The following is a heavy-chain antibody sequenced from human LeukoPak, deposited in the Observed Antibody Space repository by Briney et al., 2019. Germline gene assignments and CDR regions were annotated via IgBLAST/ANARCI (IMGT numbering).Heavy chain of an antibody. Sequence: SETLSLTCTVSGGSITSGNYYWSWIRQPAGKGLEWIARIYASGTTHYNPSLKSRVTISIDTSKNQFSLRLSSVTAADTAVYYCAGNSGFADFAYWGQGTLVTVSS. CDR2: IYASGTT. CDR1: GGSITSGNYY. V-gene: IGHV4-61*02. D-gene: IGHD1-7*01. CDR3: AGNSGFADFAY. J-gene: IGHJ4*02.